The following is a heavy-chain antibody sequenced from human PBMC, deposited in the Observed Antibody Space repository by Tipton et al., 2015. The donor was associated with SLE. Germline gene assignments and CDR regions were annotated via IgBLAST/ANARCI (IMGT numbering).Heavy chain of an antibody. D-gene: IGHD2-21*02. V-gene: IGHV4-28*01. Sequence: SLTCAVSGYSISSGNWWGWIRQPPGKGLEWVGYIYKSGSTYYNPSLKSRVALSVDTSKNQFSLILNSVTAVDSAVYYCARLADDFNDRPIDYWGQGTLVTVSS. J-gene: IGHJ4*02. CDR2: IYKSGST. CDR3: ARLADDFNDRPIDY. CDR1: GYSISSGNW.